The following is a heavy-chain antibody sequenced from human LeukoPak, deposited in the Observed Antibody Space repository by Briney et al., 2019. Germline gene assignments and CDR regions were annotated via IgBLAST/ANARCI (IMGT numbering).Heavy chain of an antibody. CDR2: INPNSGGT. CDR1: GYTFTGYY. V-gene: IGHV1-2*04. Sequence: ASVKVSCKASGYTFTGYYMHWVRQAPGQGLEWMGWINPNSGGTNYAQKFQGWVTMTRDTSISTAYMELSRLRSDDTAVYYCALPYSGLWFGELYAFDIWGQGTMVTVSS. D-gene: IGHD3-10*01. J-gene: IGHJ3*02. CDR3: ALPYSGLWFGELYAFDI.